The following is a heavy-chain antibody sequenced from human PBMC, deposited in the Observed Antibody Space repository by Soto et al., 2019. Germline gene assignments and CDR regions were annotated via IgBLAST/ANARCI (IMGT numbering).Heavy chain of an antibody. V-gene: IGHV3-30*01. Sequence: QVQLVESGGGVVQPGGSLSLSCAASGFTFSSYAIRWVRQAPGNRLEWVAVITYDGSNKYYADSVNGRFNISRDNSKNTLYLQMNSLRAEDTAVYYCASAYIVATTDACDIWGQGTMVTVSS. D-gene: IGHD5-12*01. J-gene: IGHJ3*02. CDR2: ITYDGSNK. CDR1: GFTFSSYA. CDR3: ASAYIVATTDACDI.